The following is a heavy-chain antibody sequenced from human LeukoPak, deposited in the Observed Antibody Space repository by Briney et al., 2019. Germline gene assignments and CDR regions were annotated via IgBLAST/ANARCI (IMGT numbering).Heavy chain of an antibody. CDR2: TYYRSKWYN. J-gene: IGHJ3*02. Sequence: SQTLSHTCALSGDSVSSNSAAWKWIRQSPSRRLEWQGRTYYRSKWYNDYAVSVKSRITINPDTSKNQFSLQLNSVTPEDTAVYYCARDSGYDSYAFDIWGQGTMVTVSS. D-gene: IGHD5-12*01. CDR3: ARDSGYDSYAFDI. V-gene: IGHV6-1*01. CDR1: GDSVSSNSAA.